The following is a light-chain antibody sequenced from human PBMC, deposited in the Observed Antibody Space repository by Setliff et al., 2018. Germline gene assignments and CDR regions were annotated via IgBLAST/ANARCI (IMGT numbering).Light chain of an antibody. CDR1: SSDVGAYNY. CDR2: DVS. CDR3: TSYASGSTYVV. V-gene: IGLV2-14*03. J-gene: IGLJ2*01. Sequence: QSALTQPPSVSGSPGQSITISCTGTSSDVGAYNYVSWYQQHPRQAPKLMIYDVSKRPSGVSYRFSGSKSGNTASLTISGLQAGDEADYFCTSYASGSTYVVFGGGTKVTVL.